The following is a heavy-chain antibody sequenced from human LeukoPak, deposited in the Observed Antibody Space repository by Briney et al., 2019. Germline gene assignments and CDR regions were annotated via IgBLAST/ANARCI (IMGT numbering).Heavy chain of an antibody. Sequence: SQTLSLTCVISGDSVSSNSAAWNWIRQSPSGGLEWLGRTYYRSKWYNDYAVSVKSRITINPDTSKNQFSLQLNSVTPEDTAVYYCAREVVVVVAATEERFDPWGQGTLVTVSS. V-gene: IGHV6-1*01. CDR2: TYYRSKWYN. CDR1: GDSVSSNSAA. J-gene: IGHJ5*02. D-gene: IGHD2-15*01. CDR3: AREVVVVVAATEERFDP.